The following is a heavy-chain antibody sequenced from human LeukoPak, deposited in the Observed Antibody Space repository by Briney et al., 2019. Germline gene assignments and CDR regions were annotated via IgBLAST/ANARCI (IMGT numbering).Heavy chain of an antibody. V-gene: IGHV4-4*07. CDR3: AATGPTLLWFGEEYYYGMDV. D-gene: IGHD3-10*01. CDR1: GGSISSYY. J-gene: IGHJ6*02. Sequence: SETLSLTCTVSGGSISSYYGSWIRQPAGKGLEWIGRICTSGSTNYNPSLKSRVTISVDTSKNQFSLKLSSVTAADTAVYYCAATGPTLLWFGEEYYYGMDVWGQGNTVTVSS. CDR2: ICTSGST.